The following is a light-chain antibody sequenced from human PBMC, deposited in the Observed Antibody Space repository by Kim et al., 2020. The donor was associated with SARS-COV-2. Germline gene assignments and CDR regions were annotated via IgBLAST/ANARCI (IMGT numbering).Light chain of an antibody. Sequence: GQSVPISCTGISSAVGAYNLVSWYQQHPGKAPKFMIHDVSQRPSGVSNRFSGSKSGNTASLTISGLQAEDEADYYCTSYTRSDTWVFGGGTKVTVL. CDR3: TSYTRSDTWV. CDR2: DVS. V-gene: IGLV2-14*03. J-gene: IGLJ3*02. CDR1: SSAVGAYNL.